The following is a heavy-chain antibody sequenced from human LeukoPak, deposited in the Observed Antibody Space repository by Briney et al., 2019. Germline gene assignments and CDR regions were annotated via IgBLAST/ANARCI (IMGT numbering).Heavy chain of an antibody. J-gene: IGHJ3*02. V-gene: IGHV4-31*03. CDR3: ARDVVVTSSPDAFDI. CDR2: ISNSGTT. D-gene: IGHD2-21*02. CDR1: GDSVTSGGYF. Sequence: SQTLSLTCTVSGDSVTSGGYFWTWIRHHPGKGLEWIGYISNSGTTSYNPSLKSRVSISVDTSNNQFSLSLSSVTAADTAVYYCARDVVVTSSPDAFDIWGQGTMVAVPS.